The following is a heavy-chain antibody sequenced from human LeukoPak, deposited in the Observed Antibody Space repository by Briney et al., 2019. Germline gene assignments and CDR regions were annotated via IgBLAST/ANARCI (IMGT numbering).Heavy chain of an antibody. V-gene: IGHV3-30-3*01. D-gene: IGHD4-17*01. CDR3: ARDGTVTIDY. Sequence: GGSLRLSCAASGFTFSSYAMHWVRQAPGKGLEWVAVISYDGSNKYYADSVKGRFTISRDNSKNTLYLQMNSLRAEDTAMYYCARDGTVTIDYWGQGTLVTVSS. CDR2: ISYDGSNK. J-gene: IGHJ4*02. CDR1: GFTFSSYA.